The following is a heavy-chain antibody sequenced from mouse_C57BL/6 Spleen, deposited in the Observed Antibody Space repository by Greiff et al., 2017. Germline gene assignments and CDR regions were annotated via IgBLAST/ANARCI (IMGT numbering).Heavy chain of an antibody. J-gene: IGHJ2*01. Sequence: VKLMESGPELVKPGASVKISCKASGYTFTDYYINWVKQRPGQGLEWIGWIFPGSGSTYYNEKFKGKATLTVDKSSSTAYMLLSSLTSEDSAVYFCARPTNWDPYYFDYWGQGTTLTVSS. CDR2: IFPGSGST. CDR1: GYTFTDYY. CDR3: ARPTNWDPYYFDY. D-gene: IGHD4-1*02. V-gene: IGHV1-75*01.